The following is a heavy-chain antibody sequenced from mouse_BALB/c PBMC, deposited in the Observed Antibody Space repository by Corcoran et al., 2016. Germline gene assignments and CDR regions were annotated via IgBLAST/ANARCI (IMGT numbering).Heavy chain of an antibody. CDR2: ILPGSGST. Sequence: QVQLQQSGAELMKPGASVKISCKATGYTFSSYWREWVKQRPGHGLEWIGEILPGSGSTNDNEKFKGKATFTADTSSNTAYMQLSSLTSEDSAVYYCARGLEGNYAMDYWGQGTSVTVSS. J-gene: IGHJ4*01. D-gene: IGHD6-1*01. CDR1: GYTFSSYW. V-gene: IGHV1-9*01. CDR3: ARGLEGNYAMDY.